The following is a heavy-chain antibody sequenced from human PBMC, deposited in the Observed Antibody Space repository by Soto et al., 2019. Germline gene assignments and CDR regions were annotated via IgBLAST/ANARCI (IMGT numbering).Heavy chain of an antibody. J-gene: IGHJ4*02. Sequence: GGSLRLSCAASGFAFSDPYMSWIRQAPGKGLEWISYTSSSGSTIYYADSVKGRFTISRDNAKKSLYLQMDSLTADDTAVYYCARGGASVTTPFDYWGQGTQVTVSS. V-gene: IGHV3-11*01. D-gene: IGHD4-17*01. CDR1: GFAFSDPY. CDR3: ARGGASVTTPFDY. CDR2: TSSSGSTI.